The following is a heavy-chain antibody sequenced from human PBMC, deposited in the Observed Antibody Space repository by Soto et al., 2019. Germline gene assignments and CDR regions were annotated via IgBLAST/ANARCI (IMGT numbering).Heavy chain of an antibody. Sequence: ASVKVSCKASGYTFTGYYMHWVRQAPGQGLEWMGWINPNSGGTNYAQKFQGWVTMTRDTSISAAYMELSRLRSDDTAVYYCARSVADANLEYWGQGTLVTVSS. CDR3: ARSVADANLEY. D-gene: IGHD6-19*01. J-gene: IGHJ4*02. CDR2: INPNSGGT. CDR1: GYTFTGYY. V-gene: IGHV1-2*04.